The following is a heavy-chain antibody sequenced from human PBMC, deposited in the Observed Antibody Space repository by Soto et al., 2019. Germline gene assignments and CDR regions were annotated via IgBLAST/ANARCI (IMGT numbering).Heavy chain of an antibody. CDR1: GFTFSNFG. V-gene: IGHV3-23*01. D-gene: IGHD2-2*01. CDR2: LTGTGGTT. CDR3: ARRVQYQQPYQFDF. J-gene: IGHJ4*02. Sequence: EVKLWESGGGLVLPGGSLRLSCEASGFTFSNFGMSWVRQAPGKGLEWVSGLTGTGGTTYYADSVKGRFTISRDNSKNTLSLQMNRLRVDDTAVYYCARRVQYQQPYQFDFWGQGTLVTVAS.